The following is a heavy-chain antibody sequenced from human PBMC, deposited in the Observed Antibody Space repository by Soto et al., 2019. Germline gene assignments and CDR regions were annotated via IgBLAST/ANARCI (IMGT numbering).Heavy chain of an antibody. CDR3: AGDGRRGSSSSLGDY. D-gene: IGHD6-6*01. J-gene: IGHJ4*02. V-gene: IGHV1-18*01. Sequence: QVQLVQSGAEVKKPGASVKVSCKASGYTFTSYGISWVRQAPGQGLEWMGWISAYNGNTNYAQKLQGRVTMTTDTTTSTAYMELRSLRSDDTAVYYCAGDGRRGSSSSLGDYWGQGTLVTVSS. CDR2: ISAYNGNT. CDR1: GYTFTSYG.